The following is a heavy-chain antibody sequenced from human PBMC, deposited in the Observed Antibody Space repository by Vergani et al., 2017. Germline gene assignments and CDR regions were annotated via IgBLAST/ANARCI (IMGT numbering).Heavy chain of an antibody. CDR3: ARVSAGSWYKFFGY. CDR1: GFTFSSYA. CDR2: ISGSGGST. J-gene: IGHJ4*02. Sequence: EVQLLESGGGLVQPGGSLRLSCAASGFTFSSYAMSWVRQAPGKGLEGVSAISGSGGSTYYADSVKGRFTISRDNDKNSLYLQMNSLRAEDTAVYYCARVSAGSWYKFFGYWGQGTLVTVSS. D-gene: IGHD6-13*01. V-gene: IGHV3-23*01.